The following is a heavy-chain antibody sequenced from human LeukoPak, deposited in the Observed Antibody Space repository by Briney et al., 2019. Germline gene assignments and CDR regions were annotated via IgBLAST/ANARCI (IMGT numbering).Heavy chain of an antibody. CDR1: GFTVSSNS. J-gene: IGHJ4*02. CDR3: ARFFSGSYYFDY. Sequence: GGSLRLSCTVSGFTVSSNSMSWVRQAPGKGLEWVSVIYSAGSTYYADSVKGRFTISRDNSKNTLYLQMNSLRVEDTAVYYCARFFSGSYYFDYWGQGTLVTVSS. D-gene: IGHD1-26*01. V-gene: IGHV3-53*01. CDR2: IYSAGST.